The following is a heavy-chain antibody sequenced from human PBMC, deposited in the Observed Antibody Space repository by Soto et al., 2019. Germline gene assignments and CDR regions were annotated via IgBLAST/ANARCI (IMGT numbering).Heavy chain of an antibody. J-gene: IGHJ6*02. CDR3: ASSRGYYYDSSGYYHSPYYGMDV. Sequence: SETLSLTCTVSGGSISSYYWSWIRQPAGKGLEWTGRIYTSGSTNYNPSLKSRVTMSVDTSKNQFSLKLSSVTAADTAVYYCASSRGYYYDSSGYYHSPYYGMDVWGQGTTVTVSS. V-gene: IGHV4-4*07. CDR2: IYTSGST. CDR1: GGSISSYY. D-gene: IGHD3-22*01.